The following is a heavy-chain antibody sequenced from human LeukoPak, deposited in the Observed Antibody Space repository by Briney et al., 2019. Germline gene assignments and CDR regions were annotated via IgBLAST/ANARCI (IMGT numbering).Heavy chain of an antibody. CDR3: AKGGSFRAFDY. Sequence: PGGSLRLSCAASGFAFSSYAVSWVRQAPGEGLEWVSTTSGSGGSTDYSDSVTGRFTISRDNSKNTLHLQMNSLRADDTALYYCAKGGSFRAFDYWGQGTLVTVSS. D-gene: IGHD6-13*01. CDR2: TSGSGGST. V-gene: IGHV3-23*01. J-gene: IGHJ4*02. CDR1: GFAFSSYA.